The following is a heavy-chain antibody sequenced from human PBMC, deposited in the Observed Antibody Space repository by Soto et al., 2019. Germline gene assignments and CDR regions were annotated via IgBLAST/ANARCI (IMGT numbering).Heavy chain of an antibody. CDR2: FYYSGKT. CDR1: GGSISRTSYY. D-gene: IGHD6-19*01. CDR3: ARQVVDGTVAGTGSFDY. V-gene: IGHV4-39*01. J-gene: IGHJ4*02. Sequence: SETMYLTCTVSGGSISRTSYYRVRIRPPPRKRQERIGSFYYSGKTNYNPSPKSRVTISVDTSENQFSLKLSSVTAADAAVYYCARQVVDGTVAGTGSFDYWGQGTLVTVS.